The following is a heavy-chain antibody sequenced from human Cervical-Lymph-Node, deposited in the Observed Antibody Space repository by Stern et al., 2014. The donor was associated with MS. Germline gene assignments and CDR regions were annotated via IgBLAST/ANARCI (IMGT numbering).Heavy chain of an antibody. Sequence: QLVQSVGAVVQPGRSLRLSCAASGFTFSSYGMPLVRPAPGKGLGWATVTAYDGNHKYYAASVKGRFTISRDNSKNTLHLQMNSVTPDDTAIYYCARDYEDTSMLFDHWGQGTLVTVSS. CDR1: GFTFSSYG. J-gene: IGHJ4*02. D-gene: IGHD2-8*01. CDR3: ARDYEDTSMLFDH. CDR2: TAYDGNHK. V-gene: IGHV3-30*03.